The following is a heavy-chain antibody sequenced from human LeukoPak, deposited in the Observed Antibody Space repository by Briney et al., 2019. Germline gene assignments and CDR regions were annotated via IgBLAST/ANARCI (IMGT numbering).Heavy chain of an antibody. D-gene: IGHD6-19*01. CDR2: INPNSGGT. J-gene: IGHJ4*02. V-gene: IGHV1-2*02. Sequence: ASVKVSCKASGYTFTGYYIHWVRQAPGQGLEWMGWINPNSGGTNYAQKFQGRVTMTRDTSIYTAYMDLSRLTSDDTAVYYCARDNIYQWLVDQPRVGLDYWGQGTLVTVSS. CDR3: ARDNIYQWLVDQPRVGLDY. CDR1: GYTFTGYY.